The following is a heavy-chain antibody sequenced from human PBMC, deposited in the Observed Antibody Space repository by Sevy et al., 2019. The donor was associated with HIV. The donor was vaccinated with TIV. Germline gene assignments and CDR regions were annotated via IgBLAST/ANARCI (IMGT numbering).Heavy chain of an antibody. D-gene: IGHD3-22*01. J-gene: IGHJ2*01. CDR2: ISWNSGNI. CDR3: VKDRYYDTSGYSYYYFDL. Sequence: GGSLRLSCAASGLTFDDYAMHWVRQAPGKGLEWVSGISWNSGNIVYADSVKGRFTISRDNAKNSLYLQMNSLRDEDTALYYCVKDRYYDTSGYSYYYFDLWGRGTLVTVSS. CDR1: GLTFDDYA. V-gene: IGHV3-9*01.